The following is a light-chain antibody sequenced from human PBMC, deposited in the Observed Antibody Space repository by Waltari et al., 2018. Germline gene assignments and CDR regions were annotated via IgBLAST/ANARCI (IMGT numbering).Light chain of an antibody. J-gene: IGLJ1*01. Sequence: QSALTQPASVSGSPGQSLTISCTGTSSDVGGYNYASWYQQHPGKAPKLMIYEVSNRPSGVSNRSSGSKSGSTASLTISGLQAEDEADYYCSSYTSSSTLGVFGTGTKVTVL. CDR2: EVS. CDR1: SSDVGGYNY. CDR3: SSYTSSSTLGV. V-gene: IGLV2-14*01.